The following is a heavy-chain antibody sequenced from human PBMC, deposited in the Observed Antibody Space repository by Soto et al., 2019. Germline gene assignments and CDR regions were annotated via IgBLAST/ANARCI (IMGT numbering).Heavy chain of an antibody. CDR2: ISYDGSNK. Sequence: QVQLVESGGGVVQPGRSLRLSCAASGSTFRSFGMHWVRQAPGKGLEWVAAISYDGSNKNYVDSVKGRFTISRDNSDNTAYLQMNSLRAEDTAVYYWAKVTYYHDGTGYYVFDYWGQGTLVSVSS. D-gene: IGHD3-22*01. CDR1: GSTFRSFG. J-gene: IGHJ4*02. CDR3: AKVTYYHDGTGYYVFDY. V-gene: IGHV3-30*18.